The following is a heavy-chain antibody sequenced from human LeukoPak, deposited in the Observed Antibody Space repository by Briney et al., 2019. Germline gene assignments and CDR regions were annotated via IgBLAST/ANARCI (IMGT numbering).Heavy chain of an antibody. J-gene: IGHJ3*02. CDR2: ISGSDDGT. CDR1: GFTFSSCG. CDR3: AKDNYYDSSGYPVCAFDI. D-gene: IGHD3-22*01. Sequence: GGSLRLSCAASGFTFSSCGMTWVRQAPGKGLEWVSSISGSDDGTYYADSVKGRFTISRDNSKNTLYLQMNSLRAEDTAVYYCAKDNYYDSSGYPVCAFDIWGQGTMVTVSS. V-gene: IGHV3-23*01.